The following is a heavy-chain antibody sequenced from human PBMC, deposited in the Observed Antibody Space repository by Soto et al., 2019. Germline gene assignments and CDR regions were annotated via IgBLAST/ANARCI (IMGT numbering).Heavy chain of an antibody. CDR3: AKDPSFLFGELWYLGRFDS. J-gene: IGHJ5*01. D-gene: IGHD3-10*02. V-gene: IGHV3-23*01. CDR2: ISGSGGST. CDR1: GFTFSSYA. Sequence: PGGSLRLSCAASGFTFSSYAMSWVRQAPGKGLEWVSAISGSGGSTYYADSVKGRFTISRDNSKNTLYLQMNSLRAEDTAVYYCAKDPSFLFGELWYLGRFDSWGQGSPVPVSS.